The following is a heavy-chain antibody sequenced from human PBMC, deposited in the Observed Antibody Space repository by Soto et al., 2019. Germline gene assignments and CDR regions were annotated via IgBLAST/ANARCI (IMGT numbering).Heavy chain of an antibody. J-gene: IGHJ6*02. D-gene: IGHD2-2*01. CDR1: GGTFSSYA. V-gene: IGHV1-69*01. CDR2: IIPIFGTA. CDR3: ATLYCSSTSFYAGYYYYYYGMDV. Sequence: QVQLVQSGAEVKKPGSSVKVSCKASGGTFSSYAISWVRQAPGQGLEWMGGIIPIFGTANYAQKFQGRVTITADESTSTAYMELSSLRSEDTAVYYCATLYCSSTSFYAGYYYYYYGMDVWGQGTTVTVSS.